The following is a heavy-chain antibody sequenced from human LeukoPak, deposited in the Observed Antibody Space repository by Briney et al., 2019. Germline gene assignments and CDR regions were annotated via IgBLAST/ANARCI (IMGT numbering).Heavy chain of an antibody. V-gene: IGHV3-23*01. D-gene: IGHD6-19*01. J-gene: IGHJ4*02. CDR2: ISDGGADT. CDR3: AKDRRNSGWPLFDY. Sequence: PGGSLRLSCAASGFTFSSYAMNWVRQAPGKGLEWVSTISDGGADTYYAGSVKGRFTISRDNSKNTLYLQMISLRAEDTAVYYCAKDRRNSGWPLFDYWGQGTLVTVSS. CDR1: GFTFSSYA.